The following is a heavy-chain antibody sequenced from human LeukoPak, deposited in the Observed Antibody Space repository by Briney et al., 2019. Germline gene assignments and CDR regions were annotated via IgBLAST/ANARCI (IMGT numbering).Heavy chain of an antibody. CDR2: INTNDGGT. CDR1: GYTFTSYY. V-gene: IGHV1-46*01. D-gene: IGHD3-10*01. J-gene: IGHJ4*02. Sequence: ASVKVSCKASGYTFTSYYMHWVRQAPGQGLAWMGRINTNDGGTNYAQKFQGRVTMTRDMSPSTVYMELSSLRSEDTAVYYCAREGYGSGTDLDYWGQGALVTVSS. CDR3: AREGYGSGTDLDY.